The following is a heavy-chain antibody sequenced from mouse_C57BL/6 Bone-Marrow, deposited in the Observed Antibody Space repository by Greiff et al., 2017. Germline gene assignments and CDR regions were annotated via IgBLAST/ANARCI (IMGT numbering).Heavy chain of an antibody. CDR3: ARSVIFYAMDY. CDR1: GYTFTSYG. J-gene: IGHJ4*01. Sequence: VQLQQSGAELARPGASVKLSCKASGYTFTSYGISWVKQRTGQGLEWIGEIYPRSGNTYYNEKFKGKATLTADKSSSTAYMELRSLTSEDSAVXFCARSVIFYAMDYWGQGTSVTVSS. V-gene: IGHV1-81*01. CDR2: IYPRSGNT.